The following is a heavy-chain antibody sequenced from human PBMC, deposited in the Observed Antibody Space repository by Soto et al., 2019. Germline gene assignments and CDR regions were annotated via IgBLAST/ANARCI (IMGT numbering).Heavy chain of an antibody. Sequence: ASVEVSCKASGGTFSSYAISWVRQAPGQGLEWMGGIIPIFGTANYAQKFQGRVTITADESTSTAYMELSSLRSEDTAVYYCARYSSSWYIVWGPRNRVTVSS. V-gene: IGHV1-69*13. J-gene: IGHJ4*02. CDR1: GGTFSSYA. D-gene: IGHD6-13*01. CDR3: ARYSSSWYIV. CDR2: IIPIFGTA.